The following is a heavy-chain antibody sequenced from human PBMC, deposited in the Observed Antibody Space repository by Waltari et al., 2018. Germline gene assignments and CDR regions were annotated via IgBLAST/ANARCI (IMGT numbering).Heavy chain of an antibody. V-gene: IGHV3-74*01. Sequence: QLVESGGGLVQPGGALTLSCVASGFPFSNYWLHWVRQAPGKGLLSVAHINTYGSITNYADSVKGRFTISRDNAKNTLFLQMNSLRAEDTALSYCVLYSSEFLGDCWGRGTLVTFSS. CDR2: INTYGSIT. CDR1: GFPFSNYW. CDR3: VLYSSEFLGDC. D-gene: IGHD6-25*01. J-gene: IGHJ4*02.